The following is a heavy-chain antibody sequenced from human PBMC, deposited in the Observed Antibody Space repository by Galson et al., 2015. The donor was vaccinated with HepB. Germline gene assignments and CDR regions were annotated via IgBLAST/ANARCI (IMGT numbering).Heavy chain of an antibody. CDR3: ARTTYYDFWSGYLVSFKYYYYYMDV. J-gene: IGHJ6*03. V-gene: IGHV2-70*11. CDR1: GFSLSTSGMC. Sequence: PALVKPTQTLTLTCTFSGFSLSTSGMCVSWIRQPPGKALEWLARIDWDDDKYYSTSLKTRLTISKDTSKNQVVLTMTNMDPVDTATYYCARTTYYDFWSGYLVSFKYYYYYMDVWGKGTTVTVSS. D-gene: IGHD3-3*01. CDR2: IDWDDDK.